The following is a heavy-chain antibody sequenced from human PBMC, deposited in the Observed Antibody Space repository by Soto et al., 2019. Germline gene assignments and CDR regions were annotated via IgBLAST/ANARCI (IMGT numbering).Heavy chain of an antibody. CDR3: ARWVENVVVATPRYSNYWFD. CDR1: GGSISSGGYS. J-gene: IGHJ5*02. V-gene: IGHV4-30-2*01. Sequence: SETLSLTCAVSGGSISSGGYSWSWIRQPPGKGLEWIGYIYHSGSTYYNPSLKSRVTISVDRSKNQFSLKLSSVTAADTAVYYCARWVENVVVATPRYSNYWFD. CDR2: IYHSGST. D-gene: IGHD2-15*01.